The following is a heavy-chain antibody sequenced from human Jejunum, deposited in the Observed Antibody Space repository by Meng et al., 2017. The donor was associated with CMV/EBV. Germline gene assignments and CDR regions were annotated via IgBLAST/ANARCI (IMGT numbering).Heavy chain of an antibody. CDR3: AKERIELWYFDY. CDR1: GFTLSNCA. D-gene: IGHD2-21*01. V-gene: IGHV3-23*01. CDR2: ISGSSHLT. J-gene: IGHJ4*02. Sequence: SGFTLSNCAMAWVRQAPRRGLEWVATISGSSHLTHYADSVQGRFIISKDKSKNTLYLQMNTVTAEDTAIYYCAKERIELWYFDYWGQGTLVTVSS.